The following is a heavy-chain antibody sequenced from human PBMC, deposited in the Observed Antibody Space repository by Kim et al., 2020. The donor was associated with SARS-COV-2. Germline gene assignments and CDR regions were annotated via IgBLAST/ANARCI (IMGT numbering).Heavy chain of an antibody. CDR2: IYYSGST. CDR1: GGSISSGGYY. Sequence: SETLSLTCTVSGGSISSGGYYWSWIRQHPGKGLEWIGYIYYSGSTYYNPSLKSRVTISVDTSKNQFSLKLSSVTAADTAVYYCARGAWLQSGNYYFDYWGQGTLVTVSS. CDR3: ARGAWLQSGNYYFDY. D-gene: IGHD5-12*01. J-gene: IGHJ4*02. V-gene: IGHV4-31*03.